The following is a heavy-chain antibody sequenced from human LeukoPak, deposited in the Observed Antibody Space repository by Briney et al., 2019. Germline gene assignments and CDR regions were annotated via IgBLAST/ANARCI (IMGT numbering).Heavy chain of an antibody. CDR1: GYXLTELS. Sequence: ASVKVSCKVSGYXLTELSIHWARQAPGKGLEWMGGFDPEDGETIYAQKFQGRVTMTEDTSTDTAYMELSSLRSEDTAVYYCATAPWFPRTSIAAAAHYYFDYWGQGTLVTVSS. J-gene: IGHJ4*02. D-gene: IGHD6-13*01. V-gene: IGHV1-24*01. CDR3: ATAPWFPRTSIAAAAHYYFDY. CDR2: FDPEDGET.